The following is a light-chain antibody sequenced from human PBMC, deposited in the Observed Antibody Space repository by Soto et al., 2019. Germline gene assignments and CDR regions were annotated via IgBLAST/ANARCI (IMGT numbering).Light chain of an antibody. CDR3: QQHNSWPLT. Sequence: EIVMTQSPATLSVSLGERATLSCRASQGVSDNLAWYQQKLGQAPRVLIHGASTRPTGIPARFGGSGSATDFTLTISRLPSEDFAVYYCQQHNSWPLTFGQGTKVEIK. CDR2: GAS. CDR1: QGVSDN. V-gene: IGKV3-15*01. J-gene: IGKJ1*01.